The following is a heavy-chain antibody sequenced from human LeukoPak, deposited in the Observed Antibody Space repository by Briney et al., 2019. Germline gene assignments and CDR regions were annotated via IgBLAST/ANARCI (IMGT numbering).Heavy chain of an antibody. Sequence: GGSLRLSCAASGFTFSSYAMHWVRQAPGKGLKWVAVISYDGSNKYYADSVKGRFTISRDNSKNTLYLQMNSLRAEGTAVYYCARNSYYYDSSGYSHFDYWGQGTLVTVSS. CDR3: ARNSYYYDSSGYSHFDY. D-gene: IGHD3-22*01. J-gene: IGHJ4*02. V-gene: IGHV3-30*04. CDR1: GFTFSSYA. CDR2: ISYDGSNK.